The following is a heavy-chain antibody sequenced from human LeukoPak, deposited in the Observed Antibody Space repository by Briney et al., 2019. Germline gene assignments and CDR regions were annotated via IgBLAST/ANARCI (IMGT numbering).Heavy chain of an antibody. CDR2: MNNGPGAT. J-gene: IGHJ6*02. V-gene: IGHV3-23*01. D-gene: IGHD5-12*01. CDR1: GFSFSTSP. CDR3: AETHYDLLDV. Sequence: GGSLRLSCAASGFSFSTSPMSWVRQPPGKGLEWVSAMNNGPGATFYRDSVRGRFTISRDDSKSTLYLQMDSLRAEDTGTYYCAETHYDLLDVWGQGTTVTVSS.